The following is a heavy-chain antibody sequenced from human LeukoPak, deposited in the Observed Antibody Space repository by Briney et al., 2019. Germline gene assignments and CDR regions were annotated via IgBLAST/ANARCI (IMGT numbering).Heavy chain of an antibody. V-gene: IGHV3-30-3*01. D-gene: IGHD3-3*01. Sequence: GGSLRLSCAASGFTFSSYAMHWVRQAPGKGLEWVAVISYDGSNKYYADSVKGRFTISRDNSKSTLYLQMNSLRAEDTAVYYCARDTYYDFWSGYPNWFDPWGQGTLVTVSS. J-gene: IGHJ5*02. CDR1: GFTFSSYA. CDR3: ARDTYYDFWSGYPNWFDP. CDR2: ISYDGSNK.